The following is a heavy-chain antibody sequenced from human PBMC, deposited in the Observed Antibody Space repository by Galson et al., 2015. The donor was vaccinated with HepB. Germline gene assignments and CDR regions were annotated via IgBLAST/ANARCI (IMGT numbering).Heavy chain of an antibody. J-gene: IGHJ2*01. CDR1: GYTFTGYY. Sequence: QSGAEVEKPGASVKASCKASGYTFTGYYMHWVRQAPGQGLEWMGWINPNSGGTNYAQKFQGRVTMTRDTSISTAYMELSRLRSDDTAVYYCARGPAFRTNWYFDLWGRGTLVTVSS. CDR3: ARGPAFRTNWYFDL. V-gene: IGHV1-2*02. CDR2: INPNSGGT.